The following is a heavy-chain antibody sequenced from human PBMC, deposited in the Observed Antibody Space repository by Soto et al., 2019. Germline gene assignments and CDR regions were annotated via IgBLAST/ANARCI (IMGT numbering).Heavy chain of an antibody. Sequence: PGGSLRLSCAASGFTFSRYSMNWVRQAPGKGLEWVSYISSDSSTRYYADSVKGRFTISRDNSKNTLYLQMNSLRAEDTAVYYCARTLYSYGTDYWGQGTLVTVSS. V-gene: IGHV3-48*01. J-gene: IGHJ4*02. CDR3: ARTLYSYGTDY. CDR2: ISSDSSTR. D-gene: IGHD5-18*01. CDR1: GFTFSRYS.